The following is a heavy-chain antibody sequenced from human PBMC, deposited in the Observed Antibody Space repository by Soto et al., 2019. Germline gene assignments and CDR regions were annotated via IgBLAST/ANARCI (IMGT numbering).Heavy chain of an antibody. V-gene: IGHV3-21*06. D-gene: IGHD1-26*01. Sequence: EVQLVESGGGLVKPGGSLRLSCTFTFNSYSLNWVRQAPGKGLEGVASISSGSAYIKYADSVKGRFTISSDNVNNLLYLQMRSLRVDDKAVYYCTRDEGWSYDNWFNPWGPVTLVTVSS. J-gene: IGHJ5*02. CDR2: ISSGSAYI. CDR1: TFNSYS. CDR3: TRDEGWSYDNWFNP.